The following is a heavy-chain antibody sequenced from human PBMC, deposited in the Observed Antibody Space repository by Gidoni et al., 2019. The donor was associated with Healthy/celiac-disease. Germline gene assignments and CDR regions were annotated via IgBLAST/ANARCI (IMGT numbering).Heavy chain of an antibody. CDR2: IYPGDSDT. V-gene: IGHV5-51*01. CDR1: GYSFTSYW. CDR3: ARWLQPRAHSNGMDV. J-gene: IGHJ6*02. D-gene: IGHD5-12*01. Sequence: EVQLVQSGAEVKKPGESLKISCKGSGYSFTSYWIGWVRQMPGKGLEWMGIIYPGDSDTRYSPSFQGQVTISADKSISTAYLQWSSLKASDTAMYYCARWLQPRAHSNGMDVWGQGTTVTVSS.